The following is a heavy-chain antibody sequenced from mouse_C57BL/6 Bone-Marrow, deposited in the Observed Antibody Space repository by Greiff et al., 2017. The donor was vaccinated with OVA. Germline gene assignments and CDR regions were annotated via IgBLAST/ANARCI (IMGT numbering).Heavy chain of an antibody. CDR3: ARREYDYDGDY. CDR2: INPNNGGT. D-gene: IGHD2-4*01. J-gene: IGHJ2*01. Sequence: EVQLQQSGPELVKPGASVKISCKASGYTFTDYYMNWVKQSHGKSLEWIGDINPNNGGTSYNQKFKGKATLTVDKSSSTAYMELRSLTSEDSAVYYCARREYDYDGDYWGQGTTLTVSS. CDR1: GYTFTDYY. V-gene: IGHV1-26*01.